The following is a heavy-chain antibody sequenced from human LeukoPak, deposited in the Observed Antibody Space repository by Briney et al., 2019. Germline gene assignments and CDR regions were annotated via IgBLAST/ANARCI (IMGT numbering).Heavy chain of an antibody. V-gene: IGHV3-33*01. CDR3: ARDFSTMVRGVIVGY. Sequence: GRSLRLSCAASGFTFSSYGMHWVRQAPGKGLEGVAVIWYDGSNKYYADSVKGRFTISRDNSKNTLYLQMNRLRVEDAAVYYCARDFSTMVRGVIVGYWGQGTLVTVSS. CDR1: GFTFSSYG. D-gene: IGHD3-10*01. J-gene: IGHJ4*02. CDR2: IWYDGSNK.